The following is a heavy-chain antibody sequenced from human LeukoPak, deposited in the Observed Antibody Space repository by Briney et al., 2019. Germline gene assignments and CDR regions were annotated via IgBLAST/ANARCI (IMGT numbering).Heavy chain of an antibody. CDR3: AKDTGGYSYGYEDY. CDR1: GFTFSSYA. J-gene: IGHJ4*02. CDR2: ISYDGSNK. D-gene: IGHD5-18*01. Sequence: GGSLRLSCAASGFTFSSYAMHWVRQAPGKGLEWVAVISYDGSNKYYADSVKGRFTISRDNSKNTLYLQMNSLRAEDTAVYYCAKDTGGYSYGYEDYWGQGTLVTVSS. V-gene: IGHV3-30*04.